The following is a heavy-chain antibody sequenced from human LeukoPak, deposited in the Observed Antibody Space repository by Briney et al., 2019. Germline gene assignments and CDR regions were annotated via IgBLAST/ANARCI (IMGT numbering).Heavy chain of an antibody. V-gene: IGHV4-34*01. Sequence: SETLSLTCAVYGGSFSGYYWSWIRQPPGKGLEWIGEINHSGSTNYNPSLKSRVTISVDTSKNQFSLKLSSVTAADTAVYYCARAALLWFGELSSFDYWGQGTLVTVSS. CDR3: ARAALLWFGELSSFDY. CDR1: GGSFSGYY. CDR2: INHSGST. J-gene: IGHJ4*02. D-gene: IGHD3-10*01.